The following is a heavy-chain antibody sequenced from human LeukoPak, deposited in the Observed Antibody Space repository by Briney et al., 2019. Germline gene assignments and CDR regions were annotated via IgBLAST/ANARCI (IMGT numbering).Heavy chain of an antibody. D-gene: IGHD3-22*01. J-gene: IGHJ4*02. V-gene: IGHV3-11*04. Sequence: GGSLRLSCAASGFTFSDYYMSWIRQTPGKGLEWVSYISRSGSSIYYADAVKGQFTISRDNAKNSLYLQMNSLRAGDTAVYYCARVKRDSSGFFDYWGQGTLVTVSS. CDR3: ARVKRDSSGFFDY. CDR2: ISRSGSSI. CDR1: GFTFSDYY.